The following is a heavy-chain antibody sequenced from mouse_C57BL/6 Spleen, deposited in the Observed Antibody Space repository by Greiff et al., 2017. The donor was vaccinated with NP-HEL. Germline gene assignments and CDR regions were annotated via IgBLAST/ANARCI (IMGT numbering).Heavy chain of an antibody. Sequence: VKLQQSGAELARPGASVKLSCKASGYTFTSYGISWVKQRTGQGLEWIGEIYPRSGNTYYNEKFKGKATLTADKSSSTAYMELRSLTSEDSAVYFCARLFEYAMDYWGQGTSVTVSS. CDR3: ARLFEYAMDY. V-gene: IGHV1-81*01. CDR2: IYPRSGNT. CDR1: GYTFTSYG. J-gene: IGHJ4*01.